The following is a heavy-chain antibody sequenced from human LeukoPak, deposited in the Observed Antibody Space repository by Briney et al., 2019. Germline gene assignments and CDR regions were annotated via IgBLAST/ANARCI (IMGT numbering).Heavy chain of an antibody. V-gene: IGHV4-31*03. J-gene: IGHJ6*02. D-gene: IGHD2-2*01. Sequence: PSQTLSLTCTVSGGSISSGGYYRSWIRQHPGKGLEWIGYIYYSGSTYYNPSLKSRVTISVDTSKNQFSLKLSSVTAADTAVYYCARFAYCSSTSCYYYYYGMDVWGQGTTVTVSS. CDR2: IYYSGST. CDR3: ARFAYCSSTSCYYYYYGMDV. CDR1: GGSISSGGYY.